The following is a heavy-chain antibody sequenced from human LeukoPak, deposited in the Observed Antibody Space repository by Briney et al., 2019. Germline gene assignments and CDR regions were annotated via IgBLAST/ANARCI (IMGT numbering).Heavy chain of an antibody. J-gene: IGHJ6*02. CDR2: IYYGGST. D-gene: IGHD3-3*01. Sequence: SETLSLTCTVSGGSISSGDYYWSWIRQPPGKGLEWIGYIYYGGSTYYNPSLKSRLTISGDTSKNQFSLRLSSVTAADTAVYYCAKARYYDFWSGPRHYYYGMDVWGQGTTVTVSS. CDR3: AKARYYDFWSGPRHYYYGMDV. CDR1: GGSISSGDYY. V-gene: IGHV4-30-4*01.